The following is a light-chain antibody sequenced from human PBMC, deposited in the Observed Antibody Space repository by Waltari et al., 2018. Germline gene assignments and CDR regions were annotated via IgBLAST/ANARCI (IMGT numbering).Light chain of an antibody. V-gene: IGKV3-20*01. CDR1: QSVSRW. CDR3: QKYGTLPAT. CDR2: GAS. J-gene: IGKJ1*01. Sequence: EIVLTQSPGTLSLSPGERATLSCRASQSVSRWLSWYQQKPDQPPSLLIYGASSRANGIPDRFSGSGSGTDFSLTISILEPEDSAVYYCQKYGTLPATFGQGTKVEVK.